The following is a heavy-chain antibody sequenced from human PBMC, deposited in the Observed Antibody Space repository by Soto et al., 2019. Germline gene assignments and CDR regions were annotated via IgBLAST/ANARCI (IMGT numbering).Heavy chain of an antibody. Sequence: SETLSLTCTVSGGSISSYYWSWIRQPPGKGLEWIGYIYYSGSTNYNPSLKSRVTISVDTSKNQFSLKLSSVTAADTAVYYCARGGGSGVTATDYFVYGAEEPLVPSPQ. D-gene: IGHD2-21*02. J-gene: IGHJ4*02. CDR3: ARGGGSGVTATDYFVY. CDR1: GGSISSYY. V-gene: IGHV4-59*01. CDR2: IYYSGST.